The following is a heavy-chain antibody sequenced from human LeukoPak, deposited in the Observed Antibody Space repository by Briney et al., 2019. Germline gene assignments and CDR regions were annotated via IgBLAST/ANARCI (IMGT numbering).Heavy chain of an antibody. J-gene: IGHJ5*02. D-gene: IGHD6-13*01. CDR1: GYSISSGYY. CDR3: ARAAAGTGDWSDP. V-gene: IGHV4-38-2*02. Sequence: SETLSLTCTVSGYSISSGYYWGWSRPPPGKGLEWIGRIYHSGSTYYNPSLKSRITISVDTSKNQISLKLSSVTAADTAVYYWARAAAGTGDWSDPWGQGTLVTVSS. CDR2: IYHSGST.